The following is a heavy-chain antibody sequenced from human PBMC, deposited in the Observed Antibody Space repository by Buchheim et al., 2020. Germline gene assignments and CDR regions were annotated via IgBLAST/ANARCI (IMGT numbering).Heavy chain of an antibody. Sequence: EVQLVESGGGLVQPGRSLRLSCTASGFTFGDYAMSWVRQAPGKGLEWVANIKQDGSEKYYVDSVKGRFTISRDNAKNSLYLQMNSLRAEDTAVYYCASGRGSGSYSPDYWGQGTL. J-gene: IGHJ4*02. CDR1: GFTFGDYA. D-gene: IGHD3-10*01. CDR3: ASGRGSGSYSPDY. V-gene: IGHV3-7*01. CDR2: IKQDGSEK.